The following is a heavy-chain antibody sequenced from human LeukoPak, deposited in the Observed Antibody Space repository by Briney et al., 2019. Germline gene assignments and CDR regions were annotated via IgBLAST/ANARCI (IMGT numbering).Heavy chain of an antibody. V-gene: IGHV3-23*01. Sequence: GGSLRLSCAASGFTFSSYGMSWVRQAPGKGLEWVSAISGSGGSTYYADSVKGRFTISRDNSKNTLYLQMNSLRAEDTAVYYCARDRVAAAGGDYWGQGTLVTVSS. CDR3: ARDRVAAAGGDY. CDR1: GFTFSSYG. J-gene: IGHJ4*02. D-gene: IGHD6-13*01. CDR2: ISGSGGST.